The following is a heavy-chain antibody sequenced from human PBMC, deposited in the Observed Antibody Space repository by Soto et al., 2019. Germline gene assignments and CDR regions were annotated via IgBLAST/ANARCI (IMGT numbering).Heavy chain of an antibody. CDR2: IWYDGSNK. CDR3: ARDHYYGSGSPSGPFDY. CDR1: GFTFSGYG. J-gene: IGHJ4*02. D-gene: IGHD3-10*01. V-gene: IGHV3-33*01. Sequence: PGGSLRLSCAASGFTFSGYGMHCVRQAPGKGPEWVAVIWYDGSNKYYADSVKGRFTISRDNSKNTLYLQMNSLRAEDTAVYYCARDHYYGSGSPSGPFDYWGQGTLVTVSS.